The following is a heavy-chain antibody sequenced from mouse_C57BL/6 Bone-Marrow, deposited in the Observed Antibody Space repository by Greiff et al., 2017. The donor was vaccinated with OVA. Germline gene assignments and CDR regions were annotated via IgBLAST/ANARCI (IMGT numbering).Heavy chain of an antibody. D-gene: IGHD1-1*01. CDR3: ARSAHYYGSSY. CDR2: IDPSDSYT. CDR1: GYTFTSYW. Sequence: QVQLQQPGAELVRPGTSVKLSCKASGYTFTSYWMHWVKQRPGQGLEWIGVIDPSDSYTNYNQKFKGKATLTVDTASSTAYMQLSSLTSEESAVYYCARSAHYYGSSYWGQGTTLTVSS. V-gene: IGHV1-59*01. J-gene: IGHJ2*01.